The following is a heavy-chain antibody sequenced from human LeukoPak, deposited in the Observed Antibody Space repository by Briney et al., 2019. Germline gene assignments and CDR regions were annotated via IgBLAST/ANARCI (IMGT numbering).Heavy chain of an antibody. CDR1: GGSFSGYY. V-gene: IGHV4-34*01. CDR2: INHSGST. D-gene: IGHD3-3*01. Sequence: PSETLSLTCAVYGGSFSGYYWSWLRQPPGKGLEWIGEINHSGSTNYNPSLKSRVTISVDTSKNQFSLKLSSVTAADTAVYYCARGRAYYDFWSGQNWFDPWGQGTLVTVSS. J-gene: IGHJ5*02. CDR3: ARGRAYYDFWSGQNWFDP.